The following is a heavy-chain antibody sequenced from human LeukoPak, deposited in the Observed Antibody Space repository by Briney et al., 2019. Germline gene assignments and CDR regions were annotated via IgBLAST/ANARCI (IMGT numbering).Heavy chain of an antibody. J-gene: IGHJ3*02. CDR1: GFTFSSYA. D-gene: IGHD3-9*01. CDR3: AKWDVYYDILTGYYNAEGDAFDI. Sequence: PGGSLRLSCAASGFTFSSYAMSWVRQAPGKGLEWVSAISGSGGSTYYADSVKGRFTISRDNSKNTLYLQMNSLRAEDTAVYYCAKWDVYYDILTGYYNAEGDAFDIWGQGTMVTVSS. V-gene: IGHV3-23*01. CDR2: ISGSGGST.